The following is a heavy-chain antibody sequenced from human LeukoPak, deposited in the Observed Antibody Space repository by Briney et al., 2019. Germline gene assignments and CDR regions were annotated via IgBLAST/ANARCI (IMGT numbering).Heavy chain of an antibody. CDR3: AREITSIAALTPLDY. V-gene: IGHV3-21*01. CDR1: GFTFNNYS. J-gene: IGHJ4*02. CDR2: ISSSSTYI. D-gene: IGHD6-6*01. Sequence: GGSLRLSCAASGFTFNNYSMNWVRQAPGKGLEWVSSISSSSTYIYYADPVKGRFTISRDNAKNSLYLQMNSLRAEDTAVYYCAREITSIAALTPLDYWGQGTLVTVSS.